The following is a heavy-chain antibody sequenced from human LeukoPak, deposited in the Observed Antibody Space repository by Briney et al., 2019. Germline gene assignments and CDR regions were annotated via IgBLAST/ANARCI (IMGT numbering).Heavy chain of an antibody. Sequence: SQTLSLTCTVSGGSISSGDYYWSWIRQPPGKGLEWIGYIYYSGSTYYNPSLKSRVTISVDTSKNQFSLKLSSVTAADTAVCYCARGDYGDYVPDWYFDLWGRGTLVTVSS. D-gene: IGHD4-17*01. CDR2: IYYSGST. CDR1: GGSISSGDYY. J-gene: IGHJ2*01. V-gene: IGHV4-30-4*01. CDR3: ARGDYGDYVPDWYFDL.